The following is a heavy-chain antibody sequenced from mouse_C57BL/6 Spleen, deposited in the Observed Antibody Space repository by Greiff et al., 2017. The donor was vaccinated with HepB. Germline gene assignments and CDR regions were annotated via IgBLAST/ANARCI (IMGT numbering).Heavy chain of an antibody. V-gene: IGHV1-55*01. J-gene: IGHJ2*01. D-gene: IGHD2-4*01. CDR3: AREGNDYDDYFGY. CDR2: IYPGSGST. Sequence: QVQLQQPGAELVKPGASVKMSCKASGYTFTSYWITWVKQRPGQGLEWIGDIYPGSGSTNYNEKLKSKATLTVDTSSSTAYMQLSSLTSEDSAVYCCAREGNDYDDYFGYWGQGTTLTVSS. CDR1: GYTFTSYW.